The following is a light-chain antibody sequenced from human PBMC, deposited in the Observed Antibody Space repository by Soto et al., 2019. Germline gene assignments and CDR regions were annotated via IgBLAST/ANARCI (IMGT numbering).Light chain of an antibody. CDR1: QSVSSSY. CDR2: GAS. J-gene: IGKJ1*01. CDR3: QQYDTSPWT. Sequence: EIVLTQSPGTLSLSPGERVTLSCRAGQSVSSSYLAWYQQKPGQAPRLLIYGASSRATGIPDRFSGSGSGTDFTLTISRPEPDDFAVYYCQQYDTSPWTFGQGTKVEIK. V-gene: IGKV3-20*01.